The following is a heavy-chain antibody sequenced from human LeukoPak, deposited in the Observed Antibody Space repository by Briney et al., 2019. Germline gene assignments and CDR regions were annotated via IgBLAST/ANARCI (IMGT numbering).Heavy chain of an antibody. V-gene: IGHV4-61*05. CDR1: GGSISSSSYY. D-gene: IGHD4-17*01. CDR2: IYYSGST. Sequence: PSETLSLTCTVSGGSISSSSYYWGWIRQPPGKGLEWIGYIYYSGSTNYSPSLKSRVTISVDTSKNQFSLKLSSVTAADTAVYYCARDGPVTIWGQGTLVTVSS. J-gene: IGHJ4*02. CDR3: ARDGPVTI.